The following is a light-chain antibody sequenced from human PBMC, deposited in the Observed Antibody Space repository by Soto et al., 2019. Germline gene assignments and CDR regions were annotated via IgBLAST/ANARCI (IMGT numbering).Light chain of an antibody. CDR3: QQSFSTTQFSFGGGTPQLT. J-gene: IGKJ4*01. V-gene: IGKV1-39*01. Sequence: DIQMTQSPSSLSTSVGDTFTVTCRPSHTIIHYLIWYQQIPGKAPKLLIYTASTLQTGVPSRFSGSGSGTDFTLTIRSLQPEDFATYYCQQSFSTTQFSFGGGTPQLTFGGGTKVDIK. CDR2: TAS. CDR1: HTIIHY.